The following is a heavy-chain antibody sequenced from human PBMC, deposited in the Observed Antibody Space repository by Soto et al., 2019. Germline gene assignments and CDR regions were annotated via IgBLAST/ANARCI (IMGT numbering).Heavy chain of an antibody. CDR1: GFTVSSYW. CDR3: ARGPRTWSPSWFDT. J-gene: IGHJ5*02. CDR2: IKKDGSGK. V-gene: IGHV3-7*01. Sequence: DVQLVESGGGLVQPGGSLRLSCAASGFTVSSYWMTWVRQAPGKGLEWVANIKKDGSGKSYVDSVKGRFIISRDNAENSLYLQINSLRDEDMGVYYCARGPRTWSPSWFDTWGQGTLVTVLS. D-gene: IGHD6-13*01.